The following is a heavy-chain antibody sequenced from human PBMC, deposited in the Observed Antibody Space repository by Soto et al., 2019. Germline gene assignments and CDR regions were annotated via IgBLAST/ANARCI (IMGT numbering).Heavy chain of an antibody. V-gene: IGHV1-18*01. D-gene: IGHD3-16*01. J-gene: IGHJ4*02. CDR2: ISPYNGDT. CDR3: ARGEWLLGLDY. Sequence: QVQLAQSGTEVRRPGASVKVSCTASGYTFRNYGLSWVRQAPGQGLEWMGWISPYNGDTKYTQKFQGRVTMTIDTSTSTTYMVLRSLRFDDTAVYYCARGEWLLGLDYWGQGTLVTCSS. CDR1: GYTFRNYG.